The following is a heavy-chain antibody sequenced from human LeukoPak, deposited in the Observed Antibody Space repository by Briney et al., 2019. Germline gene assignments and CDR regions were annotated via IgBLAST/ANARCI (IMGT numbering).Heavy chain of an antibody. J-gene: IGHJ4*02. D-gene: IGHD2-15*01. CDR1: GYSIYSNFY. CDR3: ARHLEDFDY. V-gene: IGHV4-38-2*01. CDR2: IYYSGST. Sequence: SETLSLTCAVSGYSIYSNFYWGWIRQPPGKGLEWIGSIYYSGSTYYNPSLKSRVTISVDTSKNQFSLKLSSVTAADTAVYYCARHLEDFDYWGQGTLVTVSS.